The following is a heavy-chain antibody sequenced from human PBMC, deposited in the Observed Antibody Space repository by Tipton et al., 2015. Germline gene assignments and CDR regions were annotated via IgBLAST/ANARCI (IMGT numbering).Heavy chain of an antibody. J-gene: IGHJ5*02. CDR3: ARGGNNWFDP. CDR2: IYYSGST. V-gene: IGHV4-59*01. CDR1: GVSITNYY. D-gene: IGHD2-15*01. Sequence: GLVKPSGTLSLTCTVSGVSITNYYWSWIRQPPGKGLEWFGHIYYSGSTNYNPSLKSRVTMSVDTSKNQFSLKLTSVTAADTAVYYCARGGNNWFDPWGQGTLVTVSS.